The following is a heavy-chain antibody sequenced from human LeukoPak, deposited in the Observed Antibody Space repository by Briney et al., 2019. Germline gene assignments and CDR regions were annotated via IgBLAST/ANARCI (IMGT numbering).Heavy chain of an antibody. Sequence: PSETLSLTCAVYGGSFSGYYWSWIRQPPGKGLEWIGEINHSGSTNYNPSLKNRVTISVDTSKNQFSLKLNSVTATDTAVYCARQGRSNWFWNDWGQGTLVTVAS. V-gene: IGHV4-34*01. D-gene: IGHD6-13*01. CDR2: INHSGST. CDR3: ARQGRSNWFWND. J-gene: IGHJ4*02. CDR1: GGSFSGYY.